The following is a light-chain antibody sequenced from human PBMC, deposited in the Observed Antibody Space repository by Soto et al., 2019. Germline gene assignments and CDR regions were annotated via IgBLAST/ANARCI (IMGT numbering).Light chain of an antibody. Sequence: QLVLTQSPSASASLGASVKLTCTRSSGYSTYDIEWHQQQSEKGPRFLMKINYDGTHSKGDGFFDRFSGSSSGAERHLTISSLQSEDEADYYCQSVGTGIQVFGGGTKLTVL. CDR3: QSVGTGIQV. J-gene: IGLJ3*02. CDR2: INYDGTH. CDR1: SGYSTYD. V-gene: IGLV4-69*01.